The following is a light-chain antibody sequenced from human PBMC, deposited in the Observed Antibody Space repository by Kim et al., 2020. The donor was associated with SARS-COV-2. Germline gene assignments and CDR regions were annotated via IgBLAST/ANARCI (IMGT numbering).Light chain of an antibody. CDR1: QGISSY. CDR2: AAS. J-gene: IGKJ1*01. CDR3: QQYYSYPRT. Sequence: ASTRDRLTIPWRASQGISSYLAWYQQTPRKAPKLLIYAASTLQSGVPSRFSGSGSGTDFTLTISCLQSEDFATYYCQQYYSYPRTFGQGTKVDIK. V-gene: IGKV1-8*01.